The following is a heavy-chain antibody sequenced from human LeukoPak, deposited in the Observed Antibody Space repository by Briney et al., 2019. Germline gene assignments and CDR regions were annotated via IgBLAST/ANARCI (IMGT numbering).Heavy chain of an antibody. CDR3: AKVSWANYFDY. V-gene: IGHV3-23*01. D-gene: IGHD6-13*01. Sequence: PGGSLRLSCAASGFSFSSYAMSWVRQAPGKGLEWVSAISGSGGNTYYADSVRGRFTNSRDNSKNTLYLQMNSLRAEDTAIYYCAKVSWANYFDYWGQGTLVTVSS. J-gene: IGHJ4*02. CDR1: GFSFSSYA. CDR2: ISGSGGNT.